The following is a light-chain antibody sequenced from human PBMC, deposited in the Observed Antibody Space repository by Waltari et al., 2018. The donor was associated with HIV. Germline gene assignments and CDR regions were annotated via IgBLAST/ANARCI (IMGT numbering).Light chain of an antibody. J-gene: IGLJ2*01. Sequence: QSALTQPASVSGSPGQSITISCTGTSSDVGTYNYVSWYQQHPGKAPKLSVYDVSNRPSGFSNRFSGSKSANTASLTISGLQAEDEADYYCSSYTSSSTVVFGGGTKLTVL. CDR3: SSYTSSSTVV. CDR2: DVS. V-gene: IGLV2-14*03. CDR1: SSDVGTYNY.